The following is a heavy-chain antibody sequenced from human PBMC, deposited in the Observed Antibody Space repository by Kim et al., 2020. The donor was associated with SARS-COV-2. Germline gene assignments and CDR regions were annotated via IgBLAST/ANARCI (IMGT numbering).Heavy chain of an antibody. J-gene: IGHJ4*02. CDR1: GGSISSSSYY. V-gene: IGHV4-39*07. D-gene: IGHD4-17*01. CDR2: IYYSGST. Sequence: SETLSLTCTVSGGSISSSSYYWGWIRQPPGKGLEWIGSIYYSGSTYYNPSLKSRVTISVDTSKNQFSLKLSSVTAADTAVYYCARDPLTTVTFYYWGQGT. CDR3: ARDPLTTVTFYY.